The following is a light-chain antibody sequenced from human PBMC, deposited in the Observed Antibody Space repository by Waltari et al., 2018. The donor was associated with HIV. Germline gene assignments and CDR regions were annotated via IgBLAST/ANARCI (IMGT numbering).Light chain of an antibody. CDR3: SSYGGGNTVL. Sequence: QSALTQPPSASGSPGQSVTISCTRTSSDVGSFKYVSWYQQHPGKAPKLMIYDVTKGPSGFPDRFSCSKSGNTASLTVSGLQAEDEADYYCSSYGGGNTVLFGGGTRLTVL. CDR2: DVT. CDR1: SSDVGSFKY. J-gene: IGLJ3*02. V-gene: IGLV2-8*01.